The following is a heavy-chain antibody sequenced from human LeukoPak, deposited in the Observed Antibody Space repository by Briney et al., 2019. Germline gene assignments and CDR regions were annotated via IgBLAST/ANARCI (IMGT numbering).Heavy chain of an antibody. J-gene: IGHJ4*02. CDR1: GGSISSSSYY. V-gene: IGHV4-39*01. CDR3: GSDLFCDSYSCSFDY. CDR2: ICYSGST. Sequence: SETLSLTCTVSGGSISSSSYYWGWIRQPPGKGLEWFGCICYSGSTYYNPSRKSRVPISVDTSKNRFSLKLRSVPAPDPALYYCGSDLFCDSYSCSFDYWGQGTLVTVSS. D-gene: IGHD2-2*01.